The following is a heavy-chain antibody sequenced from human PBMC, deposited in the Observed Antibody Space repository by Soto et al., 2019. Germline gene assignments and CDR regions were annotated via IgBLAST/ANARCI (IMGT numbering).Heavy chain of an antibody. J-gene: IGHJ3*02. Sequence: QVQLVQSGAEVKKPGSSVKVSCKASGGTFSSYAISWVRQAPGQGLEWMGGIIPIFGTANYAQKFQGRGTIASDESTGTASMEPGSLRSEDTAVYDSARERGAGGFAMWGHGTMVTVSS. CDR2: IIPIFGTA. CDR3: ARERGAGGFAM. CDR1: GGTFSSYA. V-gene: IGHV1-69*05. D-gene: IGHD2-8*02.